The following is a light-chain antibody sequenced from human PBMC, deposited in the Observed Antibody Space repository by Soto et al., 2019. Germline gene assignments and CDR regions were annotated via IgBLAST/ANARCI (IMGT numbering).Light chain of an antibody. J-gene: IGLJ1*01. V-gene: IGLV2-14*02. Sequence: QSALTQPASVSGSPGQSITISCTGTSSDVGGSKLVSWYHHHPGKAPKLIIYEVSNRPSGVSNRFSGSKSGNTASLTISGLQAEDEADYYCSSYTSSSTLYVFGTGTKLTVL. CDR2: EVS. CDR3: SSYTSSSTLYV. CDR1: SSDVGGSKL.